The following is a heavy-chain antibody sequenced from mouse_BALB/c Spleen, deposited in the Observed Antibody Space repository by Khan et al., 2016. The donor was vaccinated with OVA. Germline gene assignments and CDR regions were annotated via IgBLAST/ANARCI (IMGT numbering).Heavy chain of an antibody. V-gene: IGHV1-7*01. J-gene: IGHJ2*01. CDR3: SRRGLRWDFNY. CDR2: INPSTGYP. CDR1: GYTFINYW. D-gene: IGHD1-1*01. Sequence: VQLQQSGAELAKPGASVKMSCKASGYTFINYWILWVKQRPGQGLEWIGYINPSTGYPEYNPNFNDKATFPADKPPSTASMQLSILTSEDSAVYYWSRRGLRWDFNYWGQGTTLPVSS.